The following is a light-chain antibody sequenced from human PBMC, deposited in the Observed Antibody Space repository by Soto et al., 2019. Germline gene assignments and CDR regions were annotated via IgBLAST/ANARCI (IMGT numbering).Light chain of an antibody. CDR2: DVS. CDR3: CSYADSSYV. Sequence: QSVLTQPRSVSGSPGQSVTISGTGTSSDVGGYNYVSWYQQYPAKAPKLMIYDVSQRPSGVPDRFSGSKSGNTASLTISGLQAEDEADYYCCSYADSSYVFGTGTKVTVL. J-gene: IGLJ1*01. CDR1: SSDVGGYNY. V-gene: IGLV2-11*01.